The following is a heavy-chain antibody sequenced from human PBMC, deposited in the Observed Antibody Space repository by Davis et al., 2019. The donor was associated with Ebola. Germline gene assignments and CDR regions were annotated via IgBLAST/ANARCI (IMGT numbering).Heavy chain of an antibody. CDR2: TYYRSKWYT. CDR3: ARDLNWFDS. CDR1: GDSVSSRGAA. J-gene: IGHJ5*01. Sequence: SQTLSLTCAISGDSVSSRGAAWNWIRHSPSRGLEWLGKTYYRSKWYTDYALSVKSRIVINPDTSKNQFSLQLNSVTPDDTAVYYCARDLNWFDSWGQGTLVTVSS. V-gene: IGHV6-1*01.